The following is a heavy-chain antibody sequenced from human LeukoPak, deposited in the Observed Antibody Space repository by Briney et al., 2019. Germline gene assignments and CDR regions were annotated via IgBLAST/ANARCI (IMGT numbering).Heavy chain of an antibody. V-gene: IGHV1-46*01. CDR2: INPSGGST. J-gene: IGHJ4*02. D-gene: IGHD6-13*01. CDR3: ARGGSSWESDY. CDR1: GYTFTNYC. Sequence: ASVKVSCKASGYTFTNYCMHWVRQGPGQGLEWMGIINPSGGSTSYAQKFQGRVTMTRDTSTSTVYMELSSQRSEDTAVYYCARGGSSWESDYWGQGTLVSVSS.